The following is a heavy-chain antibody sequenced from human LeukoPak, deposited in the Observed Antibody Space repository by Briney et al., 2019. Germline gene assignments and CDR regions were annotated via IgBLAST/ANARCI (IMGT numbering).Heavy chain of an antibody. J-gene: IGHJ4*02. D-gene: IGHD5-24*01. CDR2: ISYDGSNK. CDR1: GFTFSSYA. Sequence: PGRSLRLSCAASGFTFSSYAMHWVRQAPGKGLEWVAVISYDGSNKYYADSVKGRFTISRDNAKNSLYLQMNSLRAEDTAVYYCARERDGFTDYWGQGTLVTVSS. CDR3: ARERDGFTDY. V-gene: IGHV3-30*04.